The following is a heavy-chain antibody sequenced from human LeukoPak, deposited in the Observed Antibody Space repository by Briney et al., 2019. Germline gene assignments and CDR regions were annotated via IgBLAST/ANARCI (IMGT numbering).Heavy chain of an antibody. CDR2: IYPDDSDT. Sequence: GESLKISCKSSGYSFTHYWIGWVRQMPGKGLEWMGIIYPDDSDTRYNPSFQGLVTISADKSINTAYLQWGSLKASDTAIYYCARTKVSTALTFDYWGQGTLVTVSS. D-gene: IGHD5/OR15-5a*01. J-gene: IGHJ4*02. CDR3: ARTKVSTALTFDY. CDR1: GYSFTHYW. V-gene: IGHV5-51*01.